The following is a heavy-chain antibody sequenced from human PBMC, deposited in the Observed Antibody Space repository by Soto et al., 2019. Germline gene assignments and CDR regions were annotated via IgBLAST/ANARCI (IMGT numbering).Heavy chain of an antibody. CDR2: INPNSGGT. CDR1: GYTFTGYY. CDR3: ASTTEYQWFGEGKNYYGMDV. Sequence: ASVKVSCKASGYTFTGYYMHWVRQAPGQGLEWMGWINPNSGGTNYAQKFQGWVTMTRDTSISTAYMELSRLRSDDTAVYYCASTTEYQWFGEGKNYYGMDVWGQGTTVTVSS. V-gene: IGHV1-2*04. J-gene: IGHJ6*02. D-gene: IGHD3-10*01.